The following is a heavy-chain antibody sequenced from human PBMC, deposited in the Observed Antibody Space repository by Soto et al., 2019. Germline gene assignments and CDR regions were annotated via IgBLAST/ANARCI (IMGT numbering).Heavy chain of an antibody. D-gene: IGHD4-17*01. J-gene: IGHJ4*02. CDR1: GGSISSGGYY. Sequence: PSETLSLTCTVSGGSISSGGYYWSWIRQHPGKGLEWIGYIYYSGSTYYNPSLKSRVTISVDTSKNQFSLKLSSVTAADTAVYYCARKATRTTCFDYWGQGALVTVSS. CDR2: IYYSGST. CDR3: ARKATRTTCFDY. V-gene: IGHV4-31*03.